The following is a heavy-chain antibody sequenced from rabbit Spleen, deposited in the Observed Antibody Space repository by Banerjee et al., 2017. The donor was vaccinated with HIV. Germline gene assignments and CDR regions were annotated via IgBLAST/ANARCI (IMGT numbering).Heavy chain of an antibody. CDR2: IYTGNDKT. Sequence: QEQLVESGGGLVQPGASLTLTCTPSGFSFSRGYDMCWVRQAPGKGLEWIGCIYTGNDKTYYASWAKGRLTISKTSSTTVTLQMTSLTVADTATYFCVRDLTDAIGWNFGWWGPGTLVTVS. J-gene: IGHJ4*01. D-gene: IGHD4-1*01. CDR3: VRDLTDAIGWNFGW. CDR1: GFSFSRGYD. V-gene: IGHV1S45*01.